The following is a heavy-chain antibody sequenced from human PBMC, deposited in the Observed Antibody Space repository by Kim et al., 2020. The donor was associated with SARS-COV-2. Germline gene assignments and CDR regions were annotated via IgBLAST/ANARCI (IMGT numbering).Heavy chain of an antibody. Sequence: GGSLRLSCAASGFIFSDYSMNWVRQAPGKGLEWISYISSSSETIYYADSVKGRFTISRDNAKNSLYLHMNSLRDEDTAVYYCARDLRFFAAGSGTWGQGT. CDR2: ISSSSETI. V-gene: IGHV3-48*02. CDR3: ARDLRFFAAGSGT. D-gene: IGHD3-10*01. J-gene: IGHJ5*02. CDR1: GFIFSDYS.